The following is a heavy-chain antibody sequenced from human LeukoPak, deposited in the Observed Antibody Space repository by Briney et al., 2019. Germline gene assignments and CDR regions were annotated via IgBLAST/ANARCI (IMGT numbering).Heavy chain of an antibody. V-gene: IGHV4-59*01. Sequence: PSETLSLTCTVSGGSISSYYWSWNRQPPGKGLEWIGYIYYSGSTNYNPSLKSRVTISVDTSKNQFSLKLSSVTAADTAVYYCARSYDFWSGYYSNWFDPWGQGTLVTVSS. CDR2: IYYSGST. D-gene: IGHD3/OR15-3a*01. CDR3: ARSYDFWSGYYSNWFDP. CDR1: GGSISSYY. J-gene: IGHJ5*02.